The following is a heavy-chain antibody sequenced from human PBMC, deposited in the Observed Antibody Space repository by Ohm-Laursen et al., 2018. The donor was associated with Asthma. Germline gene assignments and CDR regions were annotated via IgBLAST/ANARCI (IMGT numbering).Heavy chain of an antibody. Sequence: GSLRLSCTASGFTFSTYAMNWVRQAPGKGLEWVSYISGSSSYTNYADSVKGRFTISRDNAKNSLYLQMNSLRAEDTAVYYCARDRADYSGSYPLDYWGPGTLVTVSS. D-gene: IGHD1-26*01. V-gene: IGHV3-21*05. CDR3: ARDRADYSGSYPLDY. J-gene: IGHJ4*02. CDR1: GFTFSTYA. CDR2: ISGSSSYT.